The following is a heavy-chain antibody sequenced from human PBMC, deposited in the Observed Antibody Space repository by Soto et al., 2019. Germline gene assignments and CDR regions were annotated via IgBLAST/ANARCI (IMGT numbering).Heavy chain of an antibody. D-gene: IGHD3-3*01. V-gene: IGHV4-39*01. CDR3: ATADGFGVATPFFEY. Sequence: QLQLQESGPGLVKPSETLSLTCTVSGGSISSRSHYWGWIRQSPGKHLEWIGSSFYRGSTHYNPSLKTRVTISVDTSKNQVSLKLYSVTAADTAVYYCATADGFGVATPFFEYWGQGILVTVSS. J-gene: IGHJ4*02. CDR2: SFYRGST. CDR1: GGSISSRSHY.